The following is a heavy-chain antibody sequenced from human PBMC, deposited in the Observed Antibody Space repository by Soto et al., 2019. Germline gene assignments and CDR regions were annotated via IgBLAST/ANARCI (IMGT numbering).Heavy chain of an antibody. J-gene: IGHJ4*02. D-gene: IGHD3-10*01. CDR1: GYTLTELS. CDR2: FDPEDGET. V-gene: IGHV1-24*01. Sequence: ASVKVSCKVSGYTLTELSMHWVRQAPGKGLEWMGGFDPEDGETIYAQKFQGRVTMTEDTSTDTAYMELSSLRSEDTAVYYCASDLGVGGGVDHCGQGTLVTVS. CDR3: ASDLGVGGGVDH.